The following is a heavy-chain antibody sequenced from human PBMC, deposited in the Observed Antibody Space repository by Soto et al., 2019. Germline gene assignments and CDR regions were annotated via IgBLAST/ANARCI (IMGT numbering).Heavy chain of an antibody. CDR2: IKQDGSEK. CDR3: ARVEYYGSGSYYNPYYYYYYYMDV. V-gene: IGHV3-7*01. CDR1: GFTFSSYW. Sequence: PGGSLRLSCAASGFTFSSYWMSWVRQAPGKGLEWVANIKQDGSEKYYVDSVKGRFTISRDNAKNSLYLQMNSLRAEDTAVYYCARVEYYGSGSYYNPYYYYYYYMDVWGKGTTVTVSS. D-gene: IGHD3-10*01. J-gene: IGHJ6*03.